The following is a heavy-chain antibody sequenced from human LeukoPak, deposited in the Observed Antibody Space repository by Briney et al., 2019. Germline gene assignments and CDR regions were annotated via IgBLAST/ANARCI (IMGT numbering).Heavy chain of an antibody. CDR2: ISGSGGST. Sequence: PGRSLRLSCAASGFTFSSYGMHWVRQAPGKGLERVSAISGSGGSTYYADSVKGRFTISRDNSKNTLYLQMNSLRAEDTAVYYCARDRKQQLPQAWYFDYWGQGTLVTVSS. CDR3: ARDRKQQLPQAWYFDY. D-gene: IGHD6-13*01. V-gene: IGHV3-23*01. J-gene: IGHJ4*02. CDR1: GFTFSSYG.